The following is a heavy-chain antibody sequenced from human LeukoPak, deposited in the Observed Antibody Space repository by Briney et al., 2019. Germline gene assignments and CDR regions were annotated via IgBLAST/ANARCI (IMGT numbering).Heavy chain of an antibody. Sequence: SETLSLTCTVSGGSISTGGYYWSWIRQHPGKGLEWIACIYYSGSTYYNPSLKSRITISVDTSKNQFSLKLSSVTAADTAVYYCARSDTAMALTFDYWGQGTLVTVSS. CDR1: GGSISTGGYY. CDR3: ARSDTAMALTFDY. J-gene: IGHJ4*02. D-gene: IGHD5-18*01. CDR2: IYYSGST. V-gene: IGHV4-31*03.